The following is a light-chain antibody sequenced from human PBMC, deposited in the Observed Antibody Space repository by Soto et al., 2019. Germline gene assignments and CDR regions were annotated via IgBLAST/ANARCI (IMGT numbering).Light chain of an antibody. Sequence: EIVLTQSPATLSLSPGERATLSCGASQTISNNFLAWYQQRPGLAPRLLIYAASNRAAGIPDRFSGSGSGTDFTLTISRLEPEDVAVYYCQQFDKLITFGGGTKVEI. CDR1: QTISNNF. CDR3: QQFDKLIT. J-gene: IGKJ4*01. V-gene: IGKV3D-20*01. CDR2: AAS.